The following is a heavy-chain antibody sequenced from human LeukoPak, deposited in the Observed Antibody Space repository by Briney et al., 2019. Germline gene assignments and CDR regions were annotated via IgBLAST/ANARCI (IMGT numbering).Heavy chain of an antibody. D-gene: IGHD3-16*01. J-gene: IGHJ4*02. Sequence: SETLSLTCTVSGGSISSGGYYWSWIRQHPGKGLEWIGYIYYSGSNYYNPSLKSRVTISEATSKNQFSLKLSSVNAADTAVYYCARDRGGFDYWGQGTLVTVSS. V-gene: IGHV4-31*03. CDR3: ARDRGGFDY. CDR1: GGSISSGGYY. CDR2: IYYSGSN.